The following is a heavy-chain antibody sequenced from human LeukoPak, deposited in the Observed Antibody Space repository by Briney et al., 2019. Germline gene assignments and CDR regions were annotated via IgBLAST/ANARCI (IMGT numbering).Heavy chain of an antibody. CDR2: ISYDGSNK. V-gene: IGHV3-30*04. CDR3: ARVGTPMVTIVAPYYMDV. J-gene: IGHJ6*03. D-gene: IGHD5-18*01. Sequence: GGSLRLSCAASGFTFSSYAMHWVRQAPGKGLEWVAVISYDGSNKYYADSVKGRFTISRDNSKNTLYLQMNSLRAEDTAVYYCARVGTPMVTIVAPYYMDVWGKGTTVTVSS. CDR1: GFTFSSYA.